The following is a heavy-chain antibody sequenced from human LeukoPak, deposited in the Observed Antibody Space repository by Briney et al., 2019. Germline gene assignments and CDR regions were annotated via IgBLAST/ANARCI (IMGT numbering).Heavy chain of an antibody. CDR1: GFTFSSYG. CDR3: AKDRTVGASYWYFDL. D-gene: IGHD1-26*01. J-gene: IGHJ2*01. Sequence: GALRLSCAASGFTFSSYGMHWVRQAPGKGLEWVAVIWYDGSNKYYADSVKGRFTISRDNSKNTLYLQMNALRAEDTAIYYCAKDRTVGASYWYFDLWGRGTLVTVSS. V-gene: IGHV3-33*06. CDR2: IWYDGSNK.